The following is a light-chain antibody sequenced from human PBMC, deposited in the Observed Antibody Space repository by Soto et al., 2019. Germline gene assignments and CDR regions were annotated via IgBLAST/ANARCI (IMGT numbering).Light chain of an antibody. CDR2: GVK. CDR3: SSYTTSYFYV. J-gene: IGLJ1*01. V-gene: IGLV2-14*01. CDR1: GRGIGAYDY. Sequence: QSALTQPASVSGSPGQSITISCTGSGRGIGAYDYVSWYQQHPGKAPKLLIYGVKNRPSGVSYRFSASKSAFTASLTISGLQAEDEAHYYCSSYTTSYFYVFGPGTRSPS.